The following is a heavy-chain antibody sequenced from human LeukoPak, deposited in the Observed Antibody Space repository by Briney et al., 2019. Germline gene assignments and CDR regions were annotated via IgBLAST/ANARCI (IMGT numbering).Heavy chain of an antibody. CDR1: GFSLSTSGVG. V-gene: IGHV2-5*02. CDR3: AHNYGSGSYYAHYFDY. Sequence: SGPTLVKPTQTLTLTCTFSGFSLSTSGVGVGWIRQPPGKALGWLALIYWDDDKRYSPSLKSRLTITKDTSKNQVVLTMTNMDPVDTATYYCAHNYGSGSYYAHYFDYWGQGTLVTVSS. D-gene: IGHD3-10*01. J-gene: IGHJ4*02. CDR2: IYWDDDK.